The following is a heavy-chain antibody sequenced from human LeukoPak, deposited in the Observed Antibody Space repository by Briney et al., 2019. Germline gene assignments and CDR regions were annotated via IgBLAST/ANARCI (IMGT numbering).Heavy chain of an antibody. D-gene: IGHD6-19*01. V-gene: IGHV3-15*01. CDR2: IKSKTDGGTT. Sequence: PGGSLRLSCAASGFIFTNAWMNLVRQPPGKGLEWVGRIKSKTDGGTTDYAAPVKGRFTVSRDDSKKMLYLQMNSLKTEDTGVYYCTSSSSDWGQGTLVTVSS. CDR1: GFIFTNAW. J-gene: IGHJ4*02. CDR3: TSSSSD.